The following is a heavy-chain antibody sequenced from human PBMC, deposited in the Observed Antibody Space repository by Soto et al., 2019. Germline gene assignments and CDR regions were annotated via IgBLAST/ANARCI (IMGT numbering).Heavy chain of an antibody. V-gene: IGHV4-34*01. CDR3: ARVAVPKYDFWSGYSLPPWFDP. CDR1: GGSFSGYY. J-gene: IGHJ5*02. D-gene: IGHD3-3*01. Sequence: PSETLSLTCAVYGGSFSGYYWSWIRQPPGKGLEWIGEINHSGSTNYNPSLKSRVTISVDTSKNQFSLKLSSVTAADTAVYYCARVAVPKYDFWSGYSLPPWFDPGAREPWSPSPQ. CDR2: INHSGST.